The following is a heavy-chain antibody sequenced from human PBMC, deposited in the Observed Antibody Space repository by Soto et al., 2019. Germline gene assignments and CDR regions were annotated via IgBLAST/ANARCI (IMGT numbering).Heavy chain of an antibody. Sequence: GGSLRPSCAASGFTFSSAAMHRVRGASDPWLGRVAHIVFDGSDKYYADSVKGRLTISRDNSKNMLYLQMNSLRVEDTAVYYCAREPVRRLQGPDYYYFGMDVWGQGPTVTVSS. CDR2: IVFDGSDK. CDR1: GFTFSSAA. D-gene: IGHD6-25*01. J-gene: IGHJ6*02. CDR3: AREPVRRLQGPDYYYFGMDV. V-gene: IGHV3-30-3*01.